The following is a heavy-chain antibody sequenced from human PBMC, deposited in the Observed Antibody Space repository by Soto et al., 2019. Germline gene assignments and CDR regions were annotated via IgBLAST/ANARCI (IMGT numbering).Heavy chain of an antibody. V-gene: IGHV4-31*03. CDR1: GGSISSGGYY. CDR2: IYYSGST. D-gene: IGHD3-16*02. CDR3: ASSFSVITFGGVIVKGAFDI. J-gene: IGHJ3*02. Sequence: QEQLQESGPGLVKPSQTLSLTCTVSGGSISSGGYYWSWIRQHPGKGLEWIGYIYYSGSTYYNPSLKSRVTISVDTSKNQFSLKLSSVTAADTAVYYCASSFSVITFGGVIVKGAFDIWGQGTMVTVSS.